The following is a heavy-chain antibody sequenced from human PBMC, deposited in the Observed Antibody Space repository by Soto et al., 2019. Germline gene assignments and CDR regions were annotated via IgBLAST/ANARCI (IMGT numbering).Heavy chain of an antibody. V-gene: IGHV3-20*01. CDR1: GFTFDDYG. D-gene: IGHD6-6*01. CDR2: INWNGGST. Sequence: GGSLRLSCAASGFTFDDYGMSWVRQAPGKGLEWVSGINWNGGSTGYADSVKGRFTISRDNAKNSLYLQMNSLRAEDTALYHCARSLGLRSIADDAFDIWGQGTMVTVSS. CDR3: ARSLGLRSIADDAFDI. J-gene: IGHJ3*02.